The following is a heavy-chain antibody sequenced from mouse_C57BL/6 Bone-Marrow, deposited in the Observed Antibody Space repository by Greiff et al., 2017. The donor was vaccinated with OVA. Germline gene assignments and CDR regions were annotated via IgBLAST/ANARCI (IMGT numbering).Heavy chain of an antibody. Sequence: VQLQQSGAELVRPGASVTLSCTASGFNIKDDSMHWVKQRPEQGLEWIGWIDPENGDTEYASKFQGKATITADTSYNTAYLQLSSLTSEDTSFYYCTTDYPSWFAYWGQGTLVTVSA. V-gene: IGHV14-4*01. CDR1: GFNIKDDS. CDR3: TTDYPSWFAY. D-gene: IGHD5-5*01. CDR2: IDPENGDT. J-gene: IGHJ3*01.